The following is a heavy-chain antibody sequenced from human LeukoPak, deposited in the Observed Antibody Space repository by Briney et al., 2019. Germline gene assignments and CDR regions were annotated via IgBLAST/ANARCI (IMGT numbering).Heavy chain of an antibody. CDR2: INHSGST. D-gene: IGHD3-10*01. V-gene: IGHV4-34*01. J-gene: IGHJ6*03. CDR1: GGSFSGYY. Sequence: SETLSLTCAVYGGSFSGYYWSWIRQPPGKGLEWIGEINHSGSTNYNPSLKSRVTISVDTSKNQFSLKLSSVTAADTAVYYCARVGSGSYYNPYYYYYMDVWGKGTTVTVSS. CDR3: ARVGSGSYYNPYYYYYMDV.